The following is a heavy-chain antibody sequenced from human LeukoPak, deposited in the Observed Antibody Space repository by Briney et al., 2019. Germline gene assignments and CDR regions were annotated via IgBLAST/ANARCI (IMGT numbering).Heavy chain of an antibody. CDR3: ARDLPYIVVVPAAEGLDL. CDR2: XXXDGSNK. J-gene: IGHJ2*01. Sequence: LEWVXVXXXDGSNKYYADSVKGRFTISRDNSKNTLYLQMNSPRAEDTAVYYCARDLPYIVVVPAAEGLDLWGRGTLVTVSS. V-gene: IGHV3-30*04. D-gene: IGHD2-2*01.